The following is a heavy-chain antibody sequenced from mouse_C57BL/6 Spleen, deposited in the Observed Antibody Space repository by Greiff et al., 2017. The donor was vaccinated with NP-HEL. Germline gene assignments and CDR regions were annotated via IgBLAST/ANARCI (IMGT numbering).Heavy chain of an antibody. CDR1: GFSLTSYG. CDR3: ARQGYGYDYYYAMDY. CDR2: IWSDGST. D-gene: IGHD2-2*01. J-gene: IGHJ4*01. V-gene: IGHV2-6-1*01. Sequence: VMLVESGPGLVAPSQSLSITCTVSGFSLTSYGVHWVRQPPGKGLEWLVVIWSDGSTTYNSALKSRLSISKDNSKSQVFLKMNSLQTDDTAMYYCARQGYGYDYYYAMDYWGQGTSVTVSS.